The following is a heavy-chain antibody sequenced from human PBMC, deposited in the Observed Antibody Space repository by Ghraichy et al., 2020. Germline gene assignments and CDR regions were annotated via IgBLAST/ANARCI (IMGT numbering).Heavy chain of an antibody. CDR3: ARGPVCFAGSTSCQSSSSWNRTRKELDY. Sequence: SETLSLTCAVYGGSFSGYYWSWIRQPPGKGLEWIGEINHSGSTNYNPSLKSRVTISVDTSKNQFSLKLSSVTAADTAVYYCARGPVCFAGSTSCQSSSSWNRTRKELDYWGQGTLVTVSS. D-gene: IGHD2-2*01. J-gene: IGHJ4*02. CDR2: INHSGST. V-gene: IGHV4-34*01. CDR1: GGSFSGYY.